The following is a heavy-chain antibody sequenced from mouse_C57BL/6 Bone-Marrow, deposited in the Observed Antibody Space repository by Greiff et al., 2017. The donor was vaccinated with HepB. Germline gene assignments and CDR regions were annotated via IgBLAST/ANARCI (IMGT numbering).Heavy chain of an antibody. Sequence: VQLQQPGAELVRPGSSVKLSCKASGYTFTSYWMHWVKQRPIQGLEWIGNIDPSDSETHYNQKFKDKATLTVHKSSSTAYMQLSSLTSEDSAVYYCARLGAYYGFAYWGQGTLVTVSA. CDR2: IDPSDSET. CDR3: ARLGAYYGFAY. V-gene: IGHV1-52*01. CDR1: GYTFTSYW. D-gene: IGHD2-10*01. J-gene: IGHJ3*01.